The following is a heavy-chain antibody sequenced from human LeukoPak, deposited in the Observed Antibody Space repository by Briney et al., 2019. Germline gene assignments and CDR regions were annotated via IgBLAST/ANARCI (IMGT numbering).Heavy chain of an antibody. J-gene: IGHJ4*02. D-gene: IGHD6-6*01. CDR1: GFTFSSYA. CDR2: ISGSGGST. V-gene: IGHV3-23*01. CDR3: AKLGGEYSFRSYFDY. Sequence: GGSLRLSCAATGFTFSSYAMSWVRQTPGKGLEWVSAISGSGGSTYYADSVKGRFTIPRDNSKNTLYLQMNSLRAEDTAVYYCAKLGGEYSFRSYFDYWGQGTLVTVSS.